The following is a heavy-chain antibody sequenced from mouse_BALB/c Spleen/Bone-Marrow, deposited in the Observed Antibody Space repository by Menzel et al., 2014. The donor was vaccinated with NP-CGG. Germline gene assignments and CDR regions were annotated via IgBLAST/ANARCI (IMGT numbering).Heavy chain of an antibody. V-gene: IGHV5-4*02. CDR1: GFTFRDYY. CDR3: VRDGDYRYAWFSY. J-gene: IGHJ3*01. D-gene: IGHD2-14*01. Sequence: EVQGVESGGGLVKPGGSLKPSCAASGFTFRDYYMYWVRRTPEKRLEWVATISDGGTYTYYSDSVKGRFTISRDKAKNNLYLQMTNLMSEDTAMYRCVRDGDYRYAWFSYWGQGTLVTVSA. CDR2: ISDGGTYT.